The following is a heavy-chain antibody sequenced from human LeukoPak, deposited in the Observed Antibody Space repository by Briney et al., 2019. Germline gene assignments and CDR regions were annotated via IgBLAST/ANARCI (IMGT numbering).Heavy chain of an antibody. CDR1: GFTFSTYA. V-gene: IGHV3-23*01. CDR2: ISGSGATT. Sequence: GGSLRLSCAASGFTFSTYAMSWVRQAPGKGLEWVSVISGSGATTYYPDSVKGRITISRDNSKNTVSLQMNSLRAEDTAVYYCAKGGHYSPFDYWGQGTLVTVSS. CDR3: AKGGHYSPFDY. J-gene: IGHJ4*02. D-gene: IGHD2-21*01.